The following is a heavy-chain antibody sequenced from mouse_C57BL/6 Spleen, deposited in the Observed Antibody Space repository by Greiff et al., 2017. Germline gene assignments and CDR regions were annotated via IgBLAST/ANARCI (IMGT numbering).Heavy chain of an antibody. J-gene: IGHJ2*01. CDR2: IYPRSGNT. Sequence: VQLQQSGAELARPGASVKLSCKASGYTFTSYGISWVKQRTGQGLEWIGEIYPRSGNTYYNEKFKGKATLTAEKSSSKAYMELRRLTSEDSAVYFCAITTLVAHFDYWGQGTTPTVSS. CDR1: GYTFTSYG. D-gene: IGHD1-1*01. V-gene: IGHV1-81*01. CDR3: AITTLVAHFDY.